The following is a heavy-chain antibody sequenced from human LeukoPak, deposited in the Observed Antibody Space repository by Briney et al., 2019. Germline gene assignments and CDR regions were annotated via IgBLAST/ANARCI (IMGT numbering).Heavy chain of an antibody. CDR1: GGSISSSNW. CDR2: IYHSGST. CDR3: ARAGYSRSRAFDY. D-gene: IGHD6-13*01. J-gene: IGHJ4*02. V-gene: IGHV4-4*02. Sequence: PSETLPLTCAVSGGSISSSNWWSWVRRPPGKGLEWIGEIYHSGSTNYNPSLKSRVTISVDKSKNQFSLKLSSVTAADTAVYYCARAGYSRSRAFDYWGQGTLVTVSS.